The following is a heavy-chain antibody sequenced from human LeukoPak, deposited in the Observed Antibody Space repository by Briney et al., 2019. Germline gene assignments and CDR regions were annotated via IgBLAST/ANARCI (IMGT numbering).Heavy chain of an antibody. J-gene: IGHJ4*02. CDR3: ARGGGYSYGSAFDY. CDR1: GYTFTGYY. D-gene: IGHD5-18*01. V-gene: IGHV1-2*02. CDR2: INPHSGGT. Sequence: ASVKVSCKASGYTFTGYYIHWVRQAPGQGLEWMGWINPHSGGTNYAQKFQGGVTMTRDTSITTAYMELSSLRSDDTAVYYCARGGGYSYGSAFDYWGQGTLVTVSS.